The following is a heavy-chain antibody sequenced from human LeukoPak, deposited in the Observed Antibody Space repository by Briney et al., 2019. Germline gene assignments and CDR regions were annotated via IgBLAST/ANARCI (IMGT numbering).Heavy chain of an antibody. CDR2: MNPNSGNT. Sequence: GASVKVSCKASGYTFTSYDINWVRQATGQGLEWMGWMNPNSGNTGYAQKFQGRVTMTRNTSISTAYMELSSLRSEDTAVYYCTRVGQWLGRKNWFDPWGQGTLVTVSS. D-gene: IGHD6-19*01. V-gene: IGHV1-8*01. CDR3: TRVGQWLGRKNWFDP. CDR1: GYTFTSYD. J-gene: IGHJ5*02.